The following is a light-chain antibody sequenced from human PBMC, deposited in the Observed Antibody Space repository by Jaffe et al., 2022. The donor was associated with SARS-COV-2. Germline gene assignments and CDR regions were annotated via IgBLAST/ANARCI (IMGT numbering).Light chain of an antibody. CDR2: KIY. V-gene: IGKV2-24*01. CDR1: QSLVYNDGNTY. CDR3: MQTLQFPYT. Sequence: DIVMTQTPLSSPVTLGQPASISCRSSQSLVYNDGNTYLSWLQQRPGQPPRLLIYKIYNRFSGVPDRFSGSGAGTDFTLKISRVEAEDVGIYYCMQTLQFPYTFGQGTKLEIK. J-gene: IGKJ2*01.